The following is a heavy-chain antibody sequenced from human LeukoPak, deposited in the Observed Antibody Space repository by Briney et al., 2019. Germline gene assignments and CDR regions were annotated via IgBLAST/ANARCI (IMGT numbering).Heavy chain of an antibody. CDR1: GGSFSDCY. D-gene: IGHD1-1*01. CDR3: ANSKELEPFDY. Sequence: SETLSLTCAVYGGSFSDCYWSWIRQPPGKGLEWIGESNRSGSTNYNPSLKSRVTISIDTSKNQFSLKLSSVTAADTAVYYCANSKELEPFDYWGQGTLVTVSS. V-gene: IGHV4-34*01. J-gene: IGHJ4*02. CDR2: SNRSGST.